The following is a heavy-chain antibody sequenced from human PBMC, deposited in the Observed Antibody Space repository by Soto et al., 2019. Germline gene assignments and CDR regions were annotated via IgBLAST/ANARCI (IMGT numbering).Heavy chain of an antibody. CDR3: AKDRQFRSYYESAGHYND. V-gene: IGHV3-23*01. Sequence: EVQLLESGGGLVQPGGSLRLTCVGSGFTFRNQDMRWVRQAPGKGREWVSGISGRGGVTYYADSVKGRFTISRDNSKNTLYLQMNNLRANDTAVYYCAKDRQFRSYYESAGHYNDWGQGTLVTVSS. J-gene: IGHJ4*02. D-gene: IGHD3-22*01. CDR2: ISGRGGVT. CDR1: GFTFRNQD.